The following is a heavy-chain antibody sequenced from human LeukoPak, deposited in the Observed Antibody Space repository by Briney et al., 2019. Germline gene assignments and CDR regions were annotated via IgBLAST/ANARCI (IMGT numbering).Heavy chain of an antibody. CDR2: IYSGGGT. Sequence: GGSLRLSCAASGFAVSSNHMSWVRQAPGKGLEWVSVIYSGGGTYYADSVKGRLTISRDNAKNTAYLEMDSLRVEDTAVYYCARAKPADFDLWGRGTLLTVSS. J-gene: IGHJ2*01. V-gene: IGHV3-53*01. CDR3: ARAKPADFDL. CDR1: GFAVSSNH.